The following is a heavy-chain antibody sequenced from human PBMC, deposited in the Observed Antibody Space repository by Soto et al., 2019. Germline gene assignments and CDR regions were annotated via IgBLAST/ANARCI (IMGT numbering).Heavy chain of an antibody. CDR2: ISGSTSYT. CDR1: GFIFIDYY. V-gene: IGHV3-11*06. Sequence: QVHLVESGGGLVKPGGSLRLSCAASGFIFIDYYMTWVRQAPGKGLEWVSYISGSTSYTNYADSVKGRFTISRDNAKNSLFLQMRSLGVEDTAVYYCARGRHIAAPGTDWLDPWGQGTLVTVSS. CDR3: ARGRHIAAPGTDWLDP. D-gene: IGHD6-13*01. J-gene: IGHJ5*02.